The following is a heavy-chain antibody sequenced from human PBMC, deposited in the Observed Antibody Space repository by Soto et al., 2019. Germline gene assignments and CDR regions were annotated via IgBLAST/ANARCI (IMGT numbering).Heavy chain of an antibody. Sequence: PSETLSLTCTVSGGSISSYYWSWIRQPPGKGLEWIGFIYYSGSTNYNPSLKSRVTISVDTSKNQFSLKLSSVTAADTAVYYCARVGYSSSWYFDYWGQGTLVTVSS. CDR2: IYYSGST. D-gene: IGHD6-13*01. J-gene: IGHJ4*02. CDR1: GGSISSYY. V-gene: IGHV4-59*01. CDR3: ARVGYSSSWYFDY.